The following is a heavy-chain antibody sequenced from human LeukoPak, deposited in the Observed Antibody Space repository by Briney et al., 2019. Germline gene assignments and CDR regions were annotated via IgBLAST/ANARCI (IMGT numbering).Heavy chain of an antibody. CDR2: ISYDGSNK. V-gene: IGHV3-30*18. CDR1: GFTFSSYG. Sequence: GGSLRLSCAASGFTFSSYGMHWVRQALGKGLEWVAVISYDGSNKYYADSVKGRFTISRDNSKNTLYLQMNSLRAEDTAVYYCAKDHSVVVPAAIHYWGQGTLVTVSS. CDR3: AKDHSVVVPAAIHY. D-gene: IGHD2-2*01. J-gene: IGHJ4*02.